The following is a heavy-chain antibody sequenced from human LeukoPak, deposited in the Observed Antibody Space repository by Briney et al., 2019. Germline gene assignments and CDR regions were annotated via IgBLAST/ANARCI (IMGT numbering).Heavy chain of an antibody. Sequence: SETLSLTCTVSGGSISSYYWSWIRQPPGKGLEWIGEINHSGSTNYNPSLKSRVTISVKTSKNQFSLKLSSVTAADTAVYYCARDRFDDSSGYYYHYYYYMDVWGKGTTVTVSS. J-gene: IGHJ6*03. V-gene: IGHV4-34*01. CDR1: GGSISSYY. CDR3: ARDRFDDSSGYYYHYYYYMDV. CDR2: INHSGST. D-gene: IGHD3-22*01.